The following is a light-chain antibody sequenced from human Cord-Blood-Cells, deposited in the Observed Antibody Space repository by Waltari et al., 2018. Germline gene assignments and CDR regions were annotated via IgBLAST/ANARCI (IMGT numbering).Light chain of an antibody. CDR3: CSYAGSSTYV. CDR1: SSDVGSYNL. Sequence: QSALTQPASVSGSPGQSSTISCSGTSSDVGSYNLVSWYQQHPGKAPKLMIYEGSKRPSGGSNRFSGSKSGNTASLTISELQAEDEADYYCCSYAGSSTYVFGTGTKVTVL. CDR2: EGS. V-gene: IGLV2-23*01. J-gene: IGLJ1*01.